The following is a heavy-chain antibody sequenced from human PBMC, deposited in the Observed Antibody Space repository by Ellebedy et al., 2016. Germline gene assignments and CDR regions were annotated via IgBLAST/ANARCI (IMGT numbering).Heavy chain of an antibody. CDR1: GFTFSSYA. V-gene: IGHV3-7*01. J-gene: IGHJ4*02. CDR3: CNFDF. CDR2: IKQDGSEK. Sequence: GESLKISCAASGFTFSSYAMHWARQAPGKGLEWVANIKQDGSEKYYVDSVKGRFTISRDNAKNSLYLQMNSLRAEDTAVYYCCNFDFWGQGTLVTVSS.